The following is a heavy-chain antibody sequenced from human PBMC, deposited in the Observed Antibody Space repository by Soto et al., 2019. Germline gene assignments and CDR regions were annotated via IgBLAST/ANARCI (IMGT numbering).Heavy chain of an antibody. CDR1: GYSFTNYW. V-gene: IGHV5-51*01. CDR2: IYPGDSDT. CDR3: AGGGVRGVITRTRDYYGMDV. J-gene: IGHJ6*02. D-gene: IGHD3-10*01. Sequence: GESLKISYKGSGYSFTNYWIGWVRQMPGKGLEWMGIIYPGDSDTRYSPSFQGQVTISADKSISTAYLQWSSLKASDTAMYYCAGGGVRGVITRTRDYYGMDVWGQGTTVTVSS.